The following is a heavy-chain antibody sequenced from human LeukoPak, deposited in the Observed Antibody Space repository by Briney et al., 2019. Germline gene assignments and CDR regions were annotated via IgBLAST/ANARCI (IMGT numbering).Heavy chain of an antibody. CDR3: ARMVRNYDYVWGTDYNYYYMDV. Sequence: GSGPTLVKPTQTLTLTCTFSGFALSTSGMCVSWIRQPPGKALEWLARIDWDDDKYYSTSLKTRLTISKDTSKNQVVLTMTNMDPVDTATYYCARMVRNYDYVWGTDYNYYYMDVWGKGTTVTISS. CDR1: GFALSTSGMC. D-gene: IGHD3-16*01. CDR2: IDWDDDK. V-gene: IGHV2-70*11. J-gene: IGHJ6*03.